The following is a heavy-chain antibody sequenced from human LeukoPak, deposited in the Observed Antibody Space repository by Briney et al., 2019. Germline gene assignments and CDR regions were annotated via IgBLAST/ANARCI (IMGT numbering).Heavy chain of an antibody. J-gene: IGHJ6*02. CDR2: IYSGGST. Sequence: GGSPRLSRAASGFTVSSNYMSWVRQAPGKGLEWVSVIYSGGSTYYADSVKGRFTISRDNSKNTLYLQMNSLRAEDTAVYYCARVISVAGLDVWGQGTTVTVSS. CDR3: ARVISVAGLDV. V-gene: IGHV3-53*01. CDR1: GFTVSSNY. D-gene: IGHD6-19*01.